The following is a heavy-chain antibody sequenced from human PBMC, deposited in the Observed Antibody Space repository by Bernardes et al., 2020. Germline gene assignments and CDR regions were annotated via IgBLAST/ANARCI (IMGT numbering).Heavy chain of an antibody. Sequence: SEPLSLTCAGYGGSFNGYYWSWIRQSPGKGLEWIGEINHSGSTNYNPSLKSRVIISVDTSKNQFSLKLSSVTAADTAVYYCARGRYGDSSNSYNWFDPWGRGTLVTVSS. CDR3: ARGRYGDSSNSYNWFDP. D-gene: IGHD4-17*01. CDR2: INHSGST. J-gene: IGHJ5*02. V-gene: IGHV4-34*01. CDR1: GGSFNGYY.